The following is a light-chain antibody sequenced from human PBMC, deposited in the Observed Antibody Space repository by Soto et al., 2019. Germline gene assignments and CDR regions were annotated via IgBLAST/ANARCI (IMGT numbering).Light chain of an antibody. CDR1: SGHSSYT. CDR2: LERSGSY. V-gene: IGLV4-60*03. J-gene: IGLJ2*01. Sequence: QSVLTQSSSASASLGSSVKLTCTLSSGHSSYTIAWHQQQPGKAPRYLMKLERSGSYNKGSGVPDRFSGSSSGTDRYLTSSNLQSEDEAHYYCETWDSNTFVVFGGGTKLTVL. CDR3: ETWDSNTFVV.